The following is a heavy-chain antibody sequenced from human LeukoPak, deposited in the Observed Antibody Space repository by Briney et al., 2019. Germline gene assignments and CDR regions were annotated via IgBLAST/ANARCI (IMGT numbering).Heavy chain of an antibody. CDR2: IWYDGSNK. CDR3: ARAVYDFTDV. CDR1: GSTFISYG. Sequence: SGGSLRLSCAASGSTFISYGMHGVRQAPGRGLEWVAVIWYDGSNKYYADSVKGRFTISRDNSKNTLYLQMNSLRAEDTAVYYCARAVYDFTDVWGKGTTVTVSS. J-gene: IGHJ6*04. D-gene: IGHD3-3*01. V-gene: IGHV3-33*01.